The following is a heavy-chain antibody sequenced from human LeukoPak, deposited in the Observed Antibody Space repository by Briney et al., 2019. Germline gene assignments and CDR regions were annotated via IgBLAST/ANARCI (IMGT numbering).Heavy chain of an antibody. D-gene: IGHD2-2*01. CDR3: ASQLIVVVPAAIDS. CDR2: ISHSGTT. V-gene: IGHV4-30-2*01. CDR1: GVSISSGGYY. J-gene: IGHJ5*01. Sequence: SETLSLTCTVSGVSISSGGYYWTWIRQPPGKGLEWIGYISHSGTTYYNPSLRSGVTISVDRSKNQFSLRLSSVTAADTAVYYCASQLIVVVPAAIDSWGQGTLVTVSS.